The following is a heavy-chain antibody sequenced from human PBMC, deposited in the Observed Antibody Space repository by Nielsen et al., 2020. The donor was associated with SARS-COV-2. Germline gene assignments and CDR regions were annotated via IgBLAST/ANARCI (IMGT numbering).Heavy chain of an antibody. D-gene: IGHD6-13*01. J-gene: IGHJ4*02. CDR3: ARVGSSAAAGSLRYYFDY. CDR1: GGSFSGYY. CDR2: INHSGST. Sequence: SETLSLTCAVYGGSFSGYYWSWIRQPPGKGLEWIGEINHSGSTNYNPSLKSRVTISVDTSKNQFSLKLSSVTAADTAVYYCARVGSSAAAGSLRYYFDYWGQGTLVTVSS. V-gene: IGHV4-34*01.